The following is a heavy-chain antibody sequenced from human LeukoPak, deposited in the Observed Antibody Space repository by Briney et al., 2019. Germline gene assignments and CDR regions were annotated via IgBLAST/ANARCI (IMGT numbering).Heavy chain of an antibody. CDR1: GFTFSSYA. J-gene: IGHJ4*02. D-gene: IGHD3-10*01. Sequence: GRSLRLSCAASGFTFSSYAMHWVRQAPGKGLEWVAVISYDGSNKYYADSVKGRFTISRDNSKNSLYLQMNSLRAEDTAVYYCAKSDYGSGSYLSYWGQGTLVTVSS. V-gene: IGHV3-30*04. CDR2: ISYDGSNK. CDR3: AKSDYGSGSYLSY.